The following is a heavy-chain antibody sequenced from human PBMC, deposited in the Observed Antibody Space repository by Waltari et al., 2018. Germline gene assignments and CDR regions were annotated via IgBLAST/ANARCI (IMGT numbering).Heavy chain of an antibody. Sequence: QVQLQESGPGLVRPSEPLSLSCTGSDSSITNDYSWGWLRPSPGTGLEWIASICHTGSSYYNPSLQGRVAISVDTSRNQFSLRLSSLTAADTAVYYCARVTTVRLFDNWGQGILVTVSS. CDR2: ICHTGSS. CDR3: ARVTTVRLFDN. V-gene: IGHV4-38-2*02. J-gene: IGHJ4*02. CDR1: DSSITNDYS. D-gene: IGHD4-4*01.